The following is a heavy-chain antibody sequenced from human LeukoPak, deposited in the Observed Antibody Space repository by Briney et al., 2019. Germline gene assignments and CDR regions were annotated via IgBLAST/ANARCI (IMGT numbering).Heavy chain of an antibody. CDR2: IRYDGTNK. CDR1: GFTFSNYG. CDR3: AKDRCSSTSCSTFDY. Sequence: GGSLRLSCAASGFTFSNYGMHWVRQAPGKGLEWVALIRYDGTNKYYADSVKGRFTISRDNPKNTLYLQMNSLRAEDTAVSYCAKDRCSSTSCSTFDYWGQGTLVTVSS. V-gene: IGHV3-30*02. J-gene: IGHJ4*02. D-gene: IGHD2-2*01.